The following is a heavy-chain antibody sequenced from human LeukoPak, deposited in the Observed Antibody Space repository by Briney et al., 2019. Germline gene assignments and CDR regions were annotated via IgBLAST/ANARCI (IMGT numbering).Heavy chain of an antibody. V-gene: IGHV4-4*07. CDR3: ARGFTIFGVVIIGEAFDI. CDR2: IYTSGST. Sequence: SETLSLTCTVSGGSISSYYWSWIRQPAGKGLEWIGRIYTSGSTNYNPSLKSRVTMSVDTSKNQFSLKLSSATAADTAVYYCARGFTIFGVVIIGEAFDIWGQGTMVTVSS. J-gene: IGHJ3*02. D-gene: IGHD3-3*01. CDR1: GGSISSYY.